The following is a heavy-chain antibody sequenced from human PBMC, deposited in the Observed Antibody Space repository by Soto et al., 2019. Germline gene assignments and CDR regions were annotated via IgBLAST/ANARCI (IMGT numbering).Heavy chain of an antibody. V-gene: IGHV4-34*01. Sequence: QVQVQQWGAGLLKPSETLSLTCAVYGGSFSGYYWTWIRQPPGEGLEWIGEINHSGGTSYNPSLKSRVTISVDTSKNQFSLKLTSVTAADTAVYFCARGRSITGTAGDRHSFDNWGQGTLVTVSS. CDR1: GGSFSGYY. D-gene: IGHD1-7*01. CDR3: ARGRSITGTAGDRHSFDN. J-gene: IGHJ4*02. CDR2: INHSGGT.